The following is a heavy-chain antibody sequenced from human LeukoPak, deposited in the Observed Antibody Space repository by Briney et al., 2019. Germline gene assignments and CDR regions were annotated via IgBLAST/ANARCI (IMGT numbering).Heavy chain of an antibody. J-gene: IGHJ6*03. Sequence: SETLSLTCAVYGGSFSGYYWSWMRQPPGKGLEWIGEINHSGSTNYNPSLKSRVTISVDTSKNQFSLKLSSVTAADTAVYYCARGIAARYHYYYYYMDVWGKGTTVTVSS. D-gene: IGHD6-6*01. CDR2: INHSGST. CDR3: ARGIAARYHYYYYYMDV. V-gene: IGHV4-34*01. CDR1: GGSFSGYY.